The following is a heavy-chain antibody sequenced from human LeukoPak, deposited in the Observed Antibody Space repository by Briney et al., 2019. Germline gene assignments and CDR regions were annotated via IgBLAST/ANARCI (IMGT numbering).Heavy chain of an antibody. CDR2: IYTSGST. D-gene: IGHD6-13*01. J-gene: IGHJ6*03. CDR3: ARQIAAPGNYYYYMDV. CDR1: GGSISSSY. Sequence: KPSETLSLTCTVSGGSISSSYWTWIRQPPGKGLEWIVYIYTSGSTDYNPSLKSRVTISVDTSKNQFSLQLTSVTAADTAMYYCARQIAAPGNYYYYMDVWGKGTTVTVSS. V-gene: IGHV4-4*09.